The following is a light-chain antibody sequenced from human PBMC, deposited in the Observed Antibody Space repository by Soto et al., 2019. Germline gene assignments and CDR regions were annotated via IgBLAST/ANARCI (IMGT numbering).Light chain of an antibody. CDR1: SSNIGKNY. Sequence: QSVLTQPPSVSAAPGQKVTISCSGSSSNIGKNYVSWYQRLPGTAPKLLIYDNNERSSGIPDRFSGSKSGTSATLGIAGHQTGDEADYYCGTWDTSLSAVVFGGGTKLTVL. V-gene: IGLV1-51*01. CDR2: DNN. J-gene: IGLJ2*01. CDR3: GTWDTSLSAVV.